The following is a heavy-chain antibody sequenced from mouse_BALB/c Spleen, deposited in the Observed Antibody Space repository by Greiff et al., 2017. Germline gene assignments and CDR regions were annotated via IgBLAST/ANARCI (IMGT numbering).Heavy chain of an antibody. CDR3: AREGDGYYGAWLAY. V-gene: IGHV5-9-4*01. CDR2: ISSGGSYT. CDR1: GFTFSSYA. Sequence: EVKLVESGGGLVKPGGSLKLSCAASGFTFSSYAMSWVRQSPEKRLEWVAEISSGGSYTYYPDTVTGRFTISRDNAKNTLYLEMSSLRSEDTAMYYCAREGDGYYGAWLAYWGQGTLVTVSA. J-gene: IGHJ3*01. D-gene: IGHD2-3*01.